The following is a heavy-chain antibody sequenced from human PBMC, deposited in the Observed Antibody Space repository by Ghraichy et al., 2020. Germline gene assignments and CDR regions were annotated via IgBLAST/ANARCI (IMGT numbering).Heavy chain of an antibody. Sequence: GGSLRLSCVASGFTFNKHAMAWVRQAPGKGLEWVTLISHDGTDKFFAASVKGRFTVSRDNSKNTLYLQINTLRPEDTAAYFCARGGRDDNSDWSGGADYWGQGTLVTVYS. CDR3: ARGGRDDNSDWSGGADY. J-gene: IGHJ4*02. CDR1: GFTFNKHA. V-gene: IGHV3-30*04. CDR2: ISHDGTDK. D-gene: IGHD3-10*01.